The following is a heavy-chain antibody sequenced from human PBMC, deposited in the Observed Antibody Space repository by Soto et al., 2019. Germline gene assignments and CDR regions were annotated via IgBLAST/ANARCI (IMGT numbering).Heavy chain of an antibody. CDR3: ARTSRTALNPGSVSYYYGMDV. Sequence: PSETLSLTCTVSGGSISSYYWSWIRQPAGKGLEWIGRIYTSGSTNYNPSLKSRVTMSVDTSKNQFSLKLSSVTAADTAVYYCARTSRTALNPGSVSYYYGMDVWGQGTTVT. V-gene: IGHV4-4*07. D-gene: IGHD1-1*01. CDR1: GGSISSYY. CDR2: IYTSGST. J-gene: IGHJ6*02.